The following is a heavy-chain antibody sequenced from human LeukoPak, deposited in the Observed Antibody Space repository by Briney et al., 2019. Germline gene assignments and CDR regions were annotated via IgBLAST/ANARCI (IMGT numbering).Heavy chain of an antibody. Sequence: ASVKVSCKASGYTFTSYGISWVRQAPGQGLEWMGWISAYNGNTNCAQKLQGRVTMTTDTSTSTAYMELRSLRSDDTAVYYCARDYTYYYDSSGYSNFDYWGQGTLVTVSS. D-gene: IGHD3-22*01. CDR1: GYTFTSYG. CDR3: ARDYTYYYDSSGYSNFDY. V-gene: IGHV1-18*01. J-gene: IGHJ4*02. CDR2: ISAYNGNT.